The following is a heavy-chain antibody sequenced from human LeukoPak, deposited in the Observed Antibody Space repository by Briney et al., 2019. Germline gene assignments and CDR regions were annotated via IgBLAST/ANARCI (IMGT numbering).Heavy chain of an antibody. D-gene: IGHD1-26*01. CDR2: TYYRSTWYN. V-gene: IGHV6-1*01. CDR1: GDSVSSNSVT. CDR3: ARADGVGATVDTFDY. J-gene: IGHJ4*02. Sequence: SQTLSLTCAISGDSVSSNSVTWNWIRQSPSRGLEWLGRTYYRSTWYNDYAVSVRGRITVNPDTSKNQFSLQLNSVTPEDTAVYYCARADGVGATVDTFDYWGQGTLVTVSS.